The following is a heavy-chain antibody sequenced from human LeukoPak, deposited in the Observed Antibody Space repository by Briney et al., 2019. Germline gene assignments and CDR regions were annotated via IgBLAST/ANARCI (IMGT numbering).Heavy chain of an antibody. J-gene: IGHJ6*03. CDR1: GFTFRSYS. CDR2: ISSGSGTI. V-gene: IGHV3-48*01. D-gene: IGHD3-3*01. CDR3: AREFVLRFFEGYMDV. Sequence: GGSLRLSCAASGFTFRSYSMNWVRQAPGKGLEWVSYISSGSGTIYYADSVKGRFTISRDNAKNSLYLQMNSLRTEDTAVYCCAREFVLRFFEGYMDVWGKGTTVTVSS.